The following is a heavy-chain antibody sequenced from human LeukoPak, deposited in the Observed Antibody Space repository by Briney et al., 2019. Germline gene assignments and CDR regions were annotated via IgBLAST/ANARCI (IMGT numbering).Heavy chain of an antibody. J-gene: IGHJ4*02. CDR2: IYYSGST. Sequence: SETLSLTCTVSGGSISSTGSYWGWIRQPPGKGLEWIGSIYYSGSTYYNPSLKSRVTISVDTSKNQFSLNLSSVTAADTAVYYCARGASIAARPDYWGQGTLVTVSS. CDR3: ARGASIAARPDY. CDR1: GGSISSTGSY. D-gene: IGHD6-6*01. V-gene: IGHV4-39*01.